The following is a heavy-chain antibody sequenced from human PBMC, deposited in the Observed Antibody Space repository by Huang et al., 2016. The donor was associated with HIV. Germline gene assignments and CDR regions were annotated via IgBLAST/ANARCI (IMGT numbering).Heavy chain of an antibody. J-gene: IGHJ3*02. V-gene: IGHV1-24*01. CDR2: FNPEEGET. Sequence: QVQLVESGAELKKPGASVRVSCKVSGYTVSELSLHWVRQAPEKGLEWMGGFNPEEGETIYAQRLQGRVTMTEDTSTDTAYMELSSLRPEDTAVYYCATSTPDVGAGVLRSAFDIWGQGT. CDR3: ATSTPDVGAGVLRSAFDI. D-gene: IGHD2-15*01. CDR1: GYTVSELS.